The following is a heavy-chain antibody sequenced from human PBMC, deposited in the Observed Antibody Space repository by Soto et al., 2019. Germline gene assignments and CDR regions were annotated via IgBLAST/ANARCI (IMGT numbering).Heavy chain of an antibody. D-gene: IGHD3-3*01. CDR3: ARDPPGVTIFGVVPDSYYGMDV. CDR1: GYTFTGYY. V-gene: IGHV1-2*02. J-gene: IGHJ6*02. Sequence: ASVKVSCKASGYTFTGYYMHWVRQAPGQGLEWMGWINPNSGGTNYAQKFQGRVTMTRDTSISTAYMELSRLRSDDTAVYYCARDPPGVTIFGVVPDSYYGMDVWGQGTTVTVSS. CDR2: INPNSGGT.